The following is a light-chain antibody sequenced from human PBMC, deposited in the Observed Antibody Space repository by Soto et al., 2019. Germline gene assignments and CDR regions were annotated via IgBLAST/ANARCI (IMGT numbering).Light chain of an antibody. CDR2: AAS. CDR1: QSISSY. V-gene: IGKV1-39*01. Sequence: DIQMTHSPSSLSASVGDRVTITCRASQSISSYLNWYQQKPGKAPKLLIYAASSLQSGVPSRFSGSGSGTDFTLTISSLQPEDFATYYCQQSYSTLQTFGQGTKVDI. J-gene: IGKJ1*01. CDR3: QQSYSTLQT.